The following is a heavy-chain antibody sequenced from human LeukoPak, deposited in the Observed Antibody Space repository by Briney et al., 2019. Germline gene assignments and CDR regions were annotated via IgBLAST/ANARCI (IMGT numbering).Heavy chain of an antibody. V-gene: IGHV3-30*03. Sequence: PGGSLRLSCAASGFTFSSYGMHWVRQAPGKGLEWVAVISYDGVNKYYSDSVKGRFTISRDNSKTTLYLQMNSLRAEDTAVYYCARGRYDILTGYYFDYWGQGTLDTVSS. CDR1: GFTFSSYG. CDR2: ISYDGVNK. J-gene: IGHJ4*02. D-gene: IGHD3-9*01. CDR3: ARGRYDILTGYYFDY.